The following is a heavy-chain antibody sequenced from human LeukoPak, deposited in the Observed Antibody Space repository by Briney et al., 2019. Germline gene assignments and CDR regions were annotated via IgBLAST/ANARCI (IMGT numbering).Heavy chain of an antibody. Sequence: SQTLSLTCTVSGGSISSGSYYWSWIRQPPGKGLEWIGSIYHSGSTYYSPSLKSRVTISVDTSKNQFSLKLSSVTAADTAVYYCATHSSGPYYFDYWGQGTLVTVSS. CDR1: GGSISSGSYY. CDR3: ATHSSGPYYFDY. CDR2: IYHSGST. D-gene: IGHD6-19*01. V-gene: IGHV4-39*07. J-gene: IGHJ4*02.